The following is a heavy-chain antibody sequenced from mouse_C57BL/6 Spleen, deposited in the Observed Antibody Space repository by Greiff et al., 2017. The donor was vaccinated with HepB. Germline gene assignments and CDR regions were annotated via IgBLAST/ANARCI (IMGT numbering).Heavy chain of an antibody. D-gene: IGHD1-1*01. Sequence: EVQRVESGPGLVKPSQSLSLTCSVTGYSITSGYYWNWIRQFPGNKLEWMGYISYDGSNNYNPSLKNRLPITRDTSRNQFFLKLNSVTTEDTATYYCARVVATEDYFDYWGQGTTLTVSS. J-gene: IGHJ2*01. CDR3: ARVVATEDYFDY. V-gene: IGHV3-6*01. CDR1: GYSITSGYY. CDR2: ISYDGSN.